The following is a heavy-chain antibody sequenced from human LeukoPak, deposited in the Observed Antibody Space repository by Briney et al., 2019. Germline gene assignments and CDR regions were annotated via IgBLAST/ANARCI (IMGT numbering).Heavy chain of an antibody. J-gene: IGHJ4*02. V-gene: IGHV3-23*01. D-gene: IGHD2-2*01. CDR2: ISGSGGST. Sequence: GGSLRLSCAASGFTFSSYAMSWVRQAPGKGLEWVSAISGSGGSTYYADSVKGRFTISRDNSKNTLYLQMNSLRAEDRAVYYCAKDIVVVPAATHFDYWGQGTLVTVSS. CDR3: AKDIVVVPAATHFDY. CDR1: GFTFSSYA.